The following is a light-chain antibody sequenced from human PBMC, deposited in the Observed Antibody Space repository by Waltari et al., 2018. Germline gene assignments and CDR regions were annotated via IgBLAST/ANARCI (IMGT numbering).Light chain of an antibody. CDR2: KVT. J-gene: IGKJ1*01. Sequence: DVVMTQSPVSLSVSLGQPASISCRASQSLILSDGNTYLHWFKQRPGQSPRRLIYKVTRRESADPDRCSGSGSGTDFTLKISRAEAEDVGFYYCMQTTHPPRTFGQGTKVEI. CDR1: QSLILSDGNTY. V-gene: IGKV2-30*02. CDR3: MQTTHPPRT.